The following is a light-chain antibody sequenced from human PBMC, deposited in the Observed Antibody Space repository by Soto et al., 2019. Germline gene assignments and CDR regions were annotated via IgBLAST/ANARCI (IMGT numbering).Light chain of an antibody. CDR2: ANN. V-gene: IGLV1-40*01. CDR3: QSYDTDSVV. J-gene: IGLJ2*01. CDR1: SSNIGANYD. Sequence: QSALTQPPSVSGAPGQRVTITCTGSSSNIGANYDVHWYQHLPGAAPKLLIYANNIRPSGVPDRFSGSRSGITASLAIAGLQAEDEANYFCQSYDTDSVVLGGGTKVTVL.